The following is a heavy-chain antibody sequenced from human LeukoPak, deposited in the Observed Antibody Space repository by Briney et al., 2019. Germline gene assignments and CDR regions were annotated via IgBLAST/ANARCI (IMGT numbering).Heavy chain of an antibody. CDR1: GFTFSSYA. CDR3: ASLGVVVPAAMGFDY. CDR2: ISGSGGST. D-gene: IGHD2-2*01. Sequence: GGSLRLSCAASGFTFSSYAMSWVRQAPGKGLEWVSAISGSGGSTYYADSVKGRFAISRDNSKNTLYLQMNSLRAEDTAVYYCASLGVVVPAAMGFDYWGQGTLVTVSS. J-gene: IGHJ4*02. V-gene: IGHV3-23*01.